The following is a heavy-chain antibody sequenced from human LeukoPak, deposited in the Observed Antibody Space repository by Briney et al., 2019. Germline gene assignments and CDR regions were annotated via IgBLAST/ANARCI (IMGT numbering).Heavy chain of an antibody. CDR2: IYTSGST. Sequence: PSETLSLTCTVSGGSISSYYWSWIRQPPGKGLEWIGYIYTSGSTNYNPSLKSRVAMSVDTSKNQFSLKLSSVTAADTAVYYCARLSYDFWSGYYYFDYWGQGTLVTVSS. CDR3: ARLSYDFWSGYYYFDY. CDR1: GGSISSYY. J-gene: IGHJ4*02. D-gene: IGHD3-3*01. V-gene: IGHV4-4*09.